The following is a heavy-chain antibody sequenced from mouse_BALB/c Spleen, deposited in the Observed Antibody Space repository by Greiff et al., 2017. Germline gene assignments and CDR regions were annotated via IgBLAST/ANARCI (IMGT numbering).Heavy chain of an antibody. CDR2: INPSTGYT. Sequence: QVQLQQSGAALAHPGASVKMSCKASGYTFTRYWMHWVKQRPGQGLEWIGYINPSTGYTEYNQKCKDKATLTADKSSSTAYMQLSSLTSEDSAVYYCATEGNSAWFAYWGQGTRVTGS. J-gene: IGHJ3*01. V-gene: IGHV1-7*01. CDR3: ATEGNSAWFAY. CDR1: GYTFTRYW.